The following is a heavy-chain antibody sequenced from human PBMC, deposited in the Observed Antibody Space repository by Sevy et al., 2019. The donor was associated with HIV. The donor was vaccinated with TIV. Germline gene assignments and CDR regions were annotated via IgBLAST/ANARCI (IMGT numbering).Heavy chain of an antibody. CDR1: GGTFSSYA. J-gene: IGHJ4*02. V-gene: IGHV1-69*13. CDR3: ARSRGGYCTNGVCFYFDY. CDR2: IIPIFGTA. Sequence: ASVKVSCKASGGTFSSYAISWVRQAPGQGLEWMGGIIPIFGTANYAQKFQGRVTITADESTSTAYMELSSLRSEGTAVYYCARSRGGYCTNGVCFYFDYWGQGTLVTVSS. D-gene: IGHD2-8*01.